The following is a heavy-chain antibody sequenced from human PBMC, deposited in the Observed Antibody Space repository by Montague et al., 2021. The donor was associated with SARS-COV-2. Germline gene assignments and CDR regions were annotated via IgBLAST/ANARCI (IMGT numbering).Heavy chain of an antibody. V-gene: IGHV6-1*01. J-gene: IGHJ4*02. CDR1: GDSVSSTAVA. D-gene: IGHD6-19*01. Sequence: CAISGDSVSSTAVAWNWIRQSPSRGLEWLGRTYYRSDWHTDYAVSLEARLAIDADTSNNQFSLQLHAVTPEDWAVYYCASGWTLFDWGQGTLVTVSS. CDR3: ASGWTLFD. CDR2: TYYRSDWHT.